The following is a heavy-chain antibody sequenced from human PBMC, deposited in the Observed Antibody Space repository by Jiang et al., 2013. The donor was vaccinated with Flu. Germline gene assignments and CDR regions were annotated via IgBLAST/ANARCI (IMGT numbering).Heavy chain of an antibody. J-gene: IGHJ4*02. V-gene: IGHV4-34*01. D-gene: IGHD3-3*01. CDR1: GGSFSGYY. CDR3: ARGRGLRKVAGVGVFSIDY. Sequence: LLKPSETLSLTCAVYGGSFSGYYWSWIRQPPGKGLEWIGEINHSGSTNYNPSLKSRVTISVDTSKNQFSLKLSSVTAADTAVYYCARGRGLRKVAGVGVFSIDYWGQGTLVTVSS. CDR2: INHSGST.